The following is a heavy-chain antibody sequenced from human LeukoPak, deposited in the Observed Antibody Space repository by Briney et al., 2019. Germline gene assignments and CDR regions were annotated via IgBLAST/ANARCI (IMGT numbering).Heavy chain of an antibody. CDR3: ARSRVRAAAGTHHHVWFDP. J-gene: IGHJ5*02. D-gene: IGHD6-13*01. CDR2: IYYSGST. CDR1: GGSISSYY. Sequence: PSETLSLTCTVSGGSISSYYWSWIRQHPGKGLEWIGYIYYSGSTYYNPSLKSRVTISVDTSKNQFSLKLSSVTAADTAVYYCARSRVRAAAGTHHHVWFDPWGQGTLVTVSS. V-gene: IGHV4-59*06.